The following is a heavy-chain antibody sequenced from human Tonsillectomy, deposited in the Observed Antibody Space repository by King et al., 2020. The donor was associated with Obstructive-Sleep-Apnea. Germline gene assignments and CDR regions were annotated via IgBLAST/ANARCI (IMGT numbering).Heavy chain of an antibody. D-gene: IGHD5-24*01. CDR2: IYHSGSP. CDR1: GYSISSGFY. V-gene: IGHV4-38-2*02. J-gene: IGHJ4*02. CDR3: ARADGYNFGQHSYFDY. Sequence: QLQESGPGLVKTSETLSLTCTVSGYSISSGFYWGWIRQPPWKGLEWIGIIYHSGSPHYNPSLESRVTISVDTSKNQFSLQLRSVTAADTALYYCARADGYNFGQHSYFDYWGQGTLVTVSS.